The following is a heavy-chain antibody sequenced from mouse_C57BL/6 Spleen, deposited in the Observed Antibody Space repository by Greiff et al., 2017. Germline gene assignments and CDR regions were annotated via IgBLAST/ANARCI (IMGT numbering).Heavy chain of an antibody. CDR3: ARYLRPYCYFDV. Sequence: EVKLVESGGGLVKPGGSLKLSCAASGFTFSSYAMSWVRQTPEKRLEWVATISDGGSYTYYPDNVKGRFTISRDNAKNNLYLQRSHLKSEDTAMYYCARYLRPYCYFDVWGTGTTVTVSS. CDR2: ISDGGSYT. J-gene: IGHJ1*03. CDR1: GFTFSSYA. V-gene: IGHV5-4*03. D-gene: IGHD1-2*01.